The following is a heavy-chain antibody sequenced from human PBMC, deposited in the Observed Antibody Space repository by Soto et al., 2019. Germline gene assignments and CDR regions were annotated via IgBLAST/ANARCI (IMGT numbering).Heavy chain of an antibody. Sequence: SVTVSCNASGFTFTSSAVQWVRQPRGLRLAWLGWIVVGSGSTNYAQKFQERVTITRDMSTSTAYMELSRLRSDDTAVYYCAASFSNSGSYCEIAFDIWGQETVVTVSS. D-gene: IGHD1-26*01. CDR2: IVVGSGST. J-gene: IGHJ3*02. CDR1: GFTFTSSA. CDR3: AASFSNSGSYCEIAFDI. V-gene: IGHV1-58*01.